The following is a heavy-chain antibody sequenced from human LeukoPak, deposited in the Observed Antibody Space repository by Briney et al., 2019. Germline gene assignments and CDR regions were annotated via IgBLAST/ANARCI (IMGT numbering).Heavy chain of an antibody. CDR1: GYTFTSYG. D-gene: IGHD3-3*01. V-gene: IGHV1-2*02. Sequence: ASVKVSCKASGYTFTSYGIIWVRQAPGQGLEWMGWINPNSGGTDYAQKFQGRVTMTRGTSISTAYMELSRLRSDDTAVYYCARLGHYDFWNGDYWGQGTLVTVSS. CDR2: INPNSGGT. CDR3: ARLGHYDFWNGDY. J-gene: IGHJ4*02.